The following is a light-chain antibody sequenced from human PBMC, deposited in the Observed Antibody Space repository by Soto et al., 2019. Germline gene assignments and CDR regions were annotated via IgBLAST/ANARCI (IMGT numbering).Light chain of an antibody. J-gene: IGKJ4*01. CDR1: QDISSW. V-gene: IGKV1-12*01. CDR2: AAS. Sequence: DIQVTQSPSSVSASVGDRVTITCRASQDISSWLAWYQQKPGKAPKLLIYAASSLQSGVPSRFSGSGSGTDFSLTITSLQPEDFASYYCQQANSFPLTVGGGTKVEIK. CDR3: QQANSFPLT.